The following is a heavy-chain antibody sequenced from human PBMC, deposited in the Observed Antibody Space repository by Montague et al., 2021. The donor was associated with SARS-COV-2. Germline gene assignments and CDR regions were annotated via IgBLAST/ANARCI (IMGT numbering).Heavy chain of an antibody. CDR3: ARDTRIAMLVVVTRYGLDF. V-gene: IGHV4-39*07. CDR2: IYYTGST. CDR1: GGSISSSSYY. J-gene: IGHJ6*02. Sequence: SETLSLTCTVSGGSISSSSYYWGWIRQPPGKGLEWIGSIYYTGSTYYNRSLKSRVTISVDTSKNQFSLKLTSVTAADTAVYYCARDTRIAMLVVVTRYGLDFWGQGTQVTVSS. D-gene: IGHD3-22*01.